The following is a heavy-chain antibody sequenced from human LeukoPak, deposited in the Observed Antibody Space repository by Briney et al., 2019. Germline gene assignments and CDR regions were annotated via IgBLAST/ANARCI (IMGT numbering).Heavy chain of an antibody. V-gene: IGHV3-21*04. Sequence: GGSLSLSCTASGFTFGNYWMHWVRQAPGKGLEWVSSISSSSSYIYYADSVKGRSTISRDNARNSLYLQMNNLRVEDTAVYYCARGYTNYGYVFDIWGQGTMVTVSS. CDR2: ISSSSSYI. D-gene: IGHD4-11*01. CDR3: ARGYTNYGYVFDI. J-gene: IGHJ3*02. CDR1: GFTFGNYW.